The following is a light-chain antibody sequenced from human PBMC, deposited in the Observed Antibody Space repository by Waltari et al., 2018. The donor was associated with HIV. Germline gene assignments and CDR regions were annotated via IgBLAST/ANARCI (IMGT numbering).Light chain of an antibody. Sequence: SFELTQPSSVYVSPGQTDRITCSGDILAKKYVRWLQQRPGQAPLLIIFKDNERPSGIPERFSGSSTGTTVTLTISGVQVEDEADYYCYSAANYIWVFGGGTRLTVL. V-gene: IGLV3-27*01. CDR1: ILAKKY. J-gene: IGLJ3*02. CDR3: YSAANYIWV. CDR2: KDN.